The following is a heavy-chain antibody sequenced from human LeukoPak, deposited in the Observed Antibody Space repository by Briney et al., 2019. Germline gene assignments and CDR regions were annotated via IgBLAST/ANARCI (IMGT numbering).Heavy chain of an antibody. D-gene: IGHD3-16*01. CDR3: TVFGVY. Sequence: SETLSLTCTVSGGSISSSSYYWGWIRQPPGKGLEWIGSIYYSGSTYYNPSLKSRVTISVDTSRNQFSLRLSSVTAADTAVYFCTVFGVYWGQGTLVTVSS. CDR1: GGSISSSSYY. CDR2: IYYSGST. J-gene: IGHJ4*02. V-gene: IGHV4-39*07.